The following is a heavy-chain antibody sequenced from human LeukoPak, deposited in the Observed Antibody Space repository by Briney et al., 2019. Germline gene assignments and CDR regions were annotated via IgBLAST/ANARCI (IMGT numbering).Heavy chain of an antibody. D-gene: IGHD6-19*01. J-gene: IGHJ4*02. V-gene: IGHV3-23*01. CDR3: AKPEASSGWSEGDY. CDR1: GFTFSSYA. Sequence: GSLSLSSAASGFTFSSYAMSWVRQAPGKGLEWGSAISGSGGSTYYADSVKGRLTISRDNSKNTLYLQMNSLRAEDTAVYYCAKPEASSGWSEGDYWGQGTLVTVSS. CDR2: ISGSGGST.